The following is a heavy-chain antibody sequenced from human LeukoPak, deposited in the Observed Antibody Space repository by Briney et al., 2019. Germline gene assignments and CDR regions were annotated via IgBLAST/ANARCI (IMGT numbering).Heavy chain of an antibody. CDR2: ISGSGGST. CDR1: GFTFSSYG. D-gene: IGHD3-22*01. J-gene: IGHJ4*02. Sequence: GGSLRLSCAASGFTFSSYGMSWVRQAPGKGLEWVSAISGSGGSTYYADSVKGRFTISRDNSKNTLYLQMNSLRAEDTAVYYCAKDFFTYYYDSSGYYPFDYWGQGTLVTVSS. CDR3: AKDFFTYYYDSSGYYPFDY. V-gene: IGHV3-23*01.